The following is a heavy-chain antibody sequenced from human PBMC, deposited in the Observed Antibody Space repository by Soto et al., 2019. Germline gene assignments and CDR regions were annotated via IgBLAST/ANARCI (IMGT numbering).Heavy chain of an antibody. CDR3: TRRSDITIFGVVIDGIDY. Sequence: EVQLVESGGGLVQPGGSLKLSCAASGFTFSGSAMHWVRQASGKGLEWVGRIRSKANSYATAYAASVKGRFTISRDDSKNTAYLQMNSLKTEDTAVYYCTRRSDITIFGVVIDGIDYWGQGTLVTVSS. CDR1: GFTFSGSA. J-gene: IGHJ4*02. D-gene: IGHD3-3*01. V-gene: IGHV3-73*01. CDR2: IRSKANSYAT.